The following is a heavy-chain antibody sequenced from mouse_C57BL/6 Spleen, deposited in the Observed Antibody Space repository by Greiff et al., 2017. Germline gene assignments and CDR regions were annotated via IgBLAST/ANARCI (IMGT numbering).Heavy chain of an antibody. V-gene: IGHV5-17*01. CDR1: ASPFRDYG. CDR3: ARYYDGYYEAMDY. J-gene: IGHJ4*01. CDR2: ISSGSSTN. Sequence: ELRRVESGGGLVKPGGSLKLSCAASASPFRDYGLPWVRQAPEKGLGWVAYISSGSSTNYYAGTVKSRFNNSRDNAKNTLFLQMTSLRSEDTAMYYCARYYDGYYEAMDYWGQGTSVTVSS. D-gene: IGHD2-3*01.